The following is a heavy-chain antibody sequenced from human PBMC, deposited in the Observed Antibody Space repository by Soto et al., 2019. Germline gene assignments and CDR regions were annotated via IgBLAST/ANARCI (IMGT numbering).Heavy chain of an antibody. J-gene: IGHJ6*03. CDR2: IGTAGDT. CDR3: DRGWAYYEYIVGPYGTYYMD. D-gene: IGHD3-16*01. V-gene: IGHV3-13*01. CDR1: GFTFSSYD. Sequence: GGSLRHPCAASGFTFSSYDMHWGRQATGKGLEWVSAIGTAGDTYYPGSVRGRFTISRENAKNSLYLQMNSLRAGDTAVYYCDRGWAYYEYIVGPYGTYYMD.